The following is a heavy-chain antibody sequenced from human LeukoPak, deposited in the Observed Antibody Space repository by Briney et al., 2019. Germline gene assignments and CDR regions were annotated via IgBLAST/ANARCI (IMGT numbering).Heavy chain of an antibody. J-gene: IGHJ3*02. Sequence: PGGSLRLSCAASGFTFSRYWMHWVRQGPGKGLEWVSYISSRSSYIFYADSVKGRFTISRDNVKNSLYLHMNSLGADDTAVYFCAGDPRFGDLYAFEIWGQGTMVTVSS. CDR1: GFTFSRYW. CDR3: AGDPRFGDLYAFEI. D-gene: IGHD3-10*01. CDR2: ISSRSSYI. V-gene: IGHV3-21*01.